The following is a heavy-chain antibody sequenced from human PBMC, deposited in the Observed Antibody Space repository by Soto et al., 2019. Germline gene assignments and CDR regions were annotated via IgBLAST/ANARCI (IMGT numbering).Heavy chain of an antibody. Sequence: EVQLVESGGGLVKPGGSLRLSCAASGFTFSNAWMSWVRQAPGKGLEWVGRIKSKTDGGTTDYAAPVKGRFTISRDDSKNTLYLQMNSLKTEDTAVYYCTTALRYYDYVWGSYRHTDYWGQGTLVTVSS. CDR3: TTALRYYDYVWGSYRHTDY. D-gene: IGHD3-16*02. CDR1: GFTFSNAW. CDR2: IKSKTDGGTT. J-gene: IGHJ4*02. V-gene: IGHV3-15*01.